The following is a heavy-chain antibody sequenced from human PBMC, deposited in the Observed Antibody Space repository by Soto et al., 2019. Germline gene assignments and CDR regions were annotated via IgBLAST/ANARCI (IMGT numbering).Heavy chain of an antibody. CDR2: VSSSSSTT. V-gene: IGHV3-48*02. Sequence: EVQLVESGGDLVQPGGSLRLSCAASGFTFSSYSMNWVRQAPGKGLEWISYVSSSSSTTYYTDSVKGRCTISRDNAKNSIYLKTNSLRDEDTAVYYCARDGWVSRWTYFYFNYWGQGTLVTVSS. CDR1: GFTFSSYS. CDR3: ARDGWVSRWTYFYFNY. D-gene: IGHD1-26*01. J-gene: IGHJ4*02.